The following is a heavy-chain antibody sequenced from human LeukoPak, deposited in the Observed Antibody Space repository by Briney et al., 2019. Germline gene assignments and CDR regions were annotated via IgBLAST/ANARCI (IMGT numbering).Heavy chain of an antibody. J-gene: IGHJ4*02. CDR1: GASVSSGSYS. D-gene: IGHD6-19*01. CDR2: IHYSGST. Sequence: SETLSLTCAVSGASVSSGSYSWSWIRQPPGKGLEWIGNIHYSGSTNYNPSLKSRVTISVDTSKNQFSLKLSSVTAADTAVYYCAGRIRGWSYLDYWGQGTLVTVSS. V-gene: IGHV4-61*01. CDR3: AGRIRGWSYLDY.